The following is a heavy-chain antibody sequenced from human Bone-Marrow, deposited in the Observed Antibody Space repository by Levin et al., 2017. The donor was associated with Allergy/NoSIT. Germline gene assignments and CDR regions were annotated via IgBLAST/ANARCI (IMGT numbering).Heavy chain of an antibody. Sequence: GESLKISCAVSGLSFSSYAMTWVRQAPGKGLEWVSRISDSGSDTHYADSVKGRFTISRDNSKNTLYLQMNSLTADDTAVYYCAKDRLIRFAYDILDLWGQGTMVTVSA. J-gene: IGHJ3*01. CDR2: ISDSGSDT. D-gene: IGHD3-22*01. CDR1: GLSFSSYA. CDR3: AKDRLIRFAYDILDL. V-gene: IGHV3-23*01.